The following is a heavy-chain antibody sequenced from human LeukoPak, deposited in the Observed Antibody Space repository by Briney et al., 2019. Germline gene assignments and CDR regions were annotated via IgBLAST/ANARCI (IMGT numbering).Heavy chain of an antibody. V-gene: IGHV4-4*07. CDR3: ARGSGTPYYFDY. D-gene: IGHD1-1*01. Sequence: SETLSLTCTVSGGSISSYYWTWIRQSAGKGLEWIGRIHPSGSTSYNPSLESRVTMSVDTSKKQFSLKLSSVTAADTAVYYCARGSGTPYYFDYWGQGTLVTVSS. J-gene: IGHJ4*02. CDR2: IHPSGST. CDR1: GGSISSYY.